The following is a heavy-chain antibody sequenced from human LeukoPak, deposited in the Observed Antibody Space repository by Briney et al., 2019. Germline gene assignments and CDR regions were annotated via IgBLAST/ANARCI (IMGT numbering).Heavy chain of an antibody. Sequence: ASVKVSCKASGYTFTSYGISWVRQAPGQGLEWMGWISAYNGNTNYAQKLQGRVTMTTDTSTSTAYMELRSLRSDDTAVYYCARPSYYYDSSGYEAKPYDYWGQGTLVTVSS. CDR2: ISAYNGNT. V-gene: IGHV1-18*01. J-gene: IGHJ4*02. CDR1: GYTFTSYG. CDR3: ARPSYYYDSSGYEAKPYDY. D-gene: IGHD3-22*01.